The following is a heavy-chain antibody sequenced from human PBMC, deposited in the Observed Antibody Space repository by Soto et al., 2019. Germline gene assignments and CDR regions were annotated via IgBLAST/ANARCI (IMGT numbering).Heavy chain of an antibody. V-gene: IGHV4-61*01. Sequence: SETLSLTCPVSGGSVSSGSYYWSWIRQPPGKGLEWIGYIYYSGSTNYNPSLKSRVTISVDTSKNQFSLKLSSVTAADTAVYYCARDYYVFDYWGQGTLVTVSS. D-gene: IGHD3-10*02. J-gene: IGHJ4*02. CDR1: GGSVSSGSYY. CDR3: ARDYYVFDY. CDR2: IYYSGST.